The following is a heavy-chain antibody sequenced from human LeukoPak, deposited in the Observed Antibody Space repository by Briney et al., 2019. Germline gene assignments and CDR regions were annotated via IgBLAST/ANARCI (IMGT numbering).Heavy chain of an antibody. CDR1: GITLSGYW. Sequence: GGSLRLSCAACGITLSGYWMNWVRQAPGKGLEWVSRIKTDGSITTYADSVKGRFTISRDNAKNTLYLQMNSLRVEDTAVYYCARSDWFAPWGQGTLVTVSS. CDR2: IKTDGSIT. J-gene: IGHJ5*02. CDR3: ARSDWFAP. V-gene: IGHV3-74*01.